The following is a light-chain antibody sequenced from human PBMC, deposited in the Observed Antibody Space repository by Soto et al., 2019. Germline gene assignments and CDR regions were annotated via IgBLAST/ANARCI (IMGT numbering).Light chain of an antibody. CDR3: QQRSNSPT. CDR1: QSVSSY. CDR2: DAS. J-gene: IGKJ1*01. Sequence: EIVLTQSPATLSLSPGERATLSCRASQSVSSYLAWYQQKPGQAPRLLIYDASNRATGIPARFSGSGSGTEFTLTISSLEPEDFTVYYCQQRSNSPTFGQGTKVEIK. V-gene: IGKV3-11*01.